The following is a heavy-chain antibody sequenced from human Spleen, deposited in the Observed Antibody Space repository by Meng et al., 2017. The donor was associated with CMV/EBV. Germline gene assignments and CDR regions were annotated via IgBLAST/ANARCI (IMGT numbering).Heavy chain of an antibody. D-gene: IGHD2-8*01. J-gene: IGHJ5*02. V-gene: IGHV5-51*01. CDR1: GYDFGGYW. Sequence: GESLKISCQGSGYDFGGYWIAWVRQMPGKGLEWMGIIYPGDSDLRYSPSFQGQVTISVDKSTSHAYLHWSSLKASDSAMYYCARVKVFSSSTGPGWFGPWGQGTLVTVSS. CDR2: IYPGDSDL. CDR3: ARVKVFSSSTGPGWFGP.